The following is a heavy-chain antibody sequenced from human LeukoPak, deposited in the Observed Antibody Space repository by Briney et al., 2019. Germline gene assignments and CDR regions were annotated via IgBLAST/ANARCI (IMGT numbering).Heavy chain of an antibody. D-gene: IGHD2-2*01. Sequence: AGSLRLSCAASGLTFSSYAMHWVRQAPGQGLEWVAVISYYGSNKYYADSVKGRFTIFSDNSKNTLYLQMNSLRAEDTGVYYCASVVWKRAFDIWGQGTMVTVSS. CDR2: ISYYGSNK. CDR3: ASVVWKRAFDI. CDR1: GLTFSSYA. J-gene: IGHJ3*02. V-gene: IGHV3-30-3*01.